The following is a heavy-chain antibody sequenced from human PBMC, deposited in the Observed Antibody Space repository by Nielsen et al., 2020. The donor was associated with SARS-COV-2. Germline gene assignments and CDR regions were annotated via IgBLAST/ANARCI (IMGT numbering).Heavy chain of an antibody. CDR2: ISSSSSYI. CDR1: GFTFSSYS. Sequence: GESLKISCAASGFTFSSYSMNWVRQAPGKGLEWVSSISSSSSYIYYADSVKGRFTISRDNAKNSLYLQMNSLRAEDTAVYYCARGWGTLYYYGMDVWGQGTTVTVSS. CDR3: ARGWGTLYYYGMDV. D-gene: IGHD1-1*01. J-gene: IGHJ6*02. V-gene: IGHV3-21*01.